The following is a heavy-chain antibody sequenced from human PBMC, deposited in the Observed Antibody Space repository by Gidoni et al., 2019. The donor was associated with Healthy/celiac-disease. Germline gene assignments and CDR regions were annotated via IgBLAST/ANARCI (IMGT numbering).Heavy chain of an antibody. J-gene: IGHJ5*02. V-gene: IGHV1-69*01. D-gene: IGHD2-2*02. CDR3: ARVAVVPAAIRGGFDP. CDR2: IIPIFGTA. CDR1: GSTFSSYA. Sequence: QVQLVQSGAEVKKPGSSVKVSCKASGSTFSSYAISWVRHAPGQGLGWMGGIIPIFGTANYAQKFQGRVTITADESTSTAYMELSSLRSEDTAVYYCARVAVVPAAIRGGFDPWGQGTLVTVSS.